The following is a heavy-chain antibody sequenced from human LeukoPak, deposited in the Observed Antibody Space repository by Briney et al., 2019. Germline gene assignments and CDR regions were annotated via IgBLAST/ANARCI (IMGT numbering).Heavy chain of an antibody. CDR1: GGTFSGYA. V-gene: IGHV1-69*04. Sequence: SVKVSCKASGGTFSGYAISWVRQAPGQGLEWMGRIIPILGIANYAQKFQGRVTITADKSTSTAYMELSSLRSEDTAVYYCARGVDGGNSDWFDPWGQGTLVTVSS. D-gene: IGHD2-21*02. CDR3: ARGVDGGNSDWFDP. J-gene: IGHJ5*02. CDR2: IIPILGIA.